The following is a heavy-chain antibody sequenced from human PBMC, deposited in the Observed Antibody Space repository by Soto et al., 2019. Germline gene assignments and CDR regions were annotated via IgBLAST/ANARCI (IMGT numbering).Heavy chain of an antibody. CDR2: ISAYNGNT. D-gene: IGHD3-3*01. V-gene: IGHV1-18*04. CDR1: GYTFTSYG. J-gene: IGHJ6*02. CDR3: ARDSDFWSGYYYYYGMDV. Sequence: QVQLVQSGAEVKKPGASVKVSCKASGYTFTSYGIIWVRQAPGQGLEWMGWISAYNGNTNYAQKLQGRVTMTTDTSTSTAYMELRSLRSDDTAVYYCARDSDFWSGYYYYYGMDVWGQGTTVTVSS.